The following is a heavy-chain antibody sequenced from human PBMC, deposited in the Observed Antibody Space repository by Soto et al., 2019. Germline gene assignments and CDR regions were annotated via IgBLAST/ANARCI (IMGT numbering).Heavy chain of an antibody. CDR3: VVAAQPSSFYS. CDR2: ISAYNGNT. CDR1: GYTFTSYG. J-gene: IGHJ4*02. D-gene: IGHD2-15*01. V-gene: IGHV1-18*01. Sequence: QVQLVQSGAEVKKPGASVKVSCKASGYTFTSYGISWVRQAPGQGLEWMGWISAYNGNTNYAQKLQGRVTMTTDTPTSTAYMTLRSLSSDVTAVYSSVVAAQPSSFYSWGQATLFTVSS.